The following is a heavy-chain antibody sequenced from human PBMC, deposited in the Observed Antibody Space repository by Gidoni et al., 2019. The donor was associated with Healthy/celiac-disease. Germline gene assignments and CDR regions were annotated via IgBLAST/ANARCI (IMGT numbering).Heavy chain of an antibody. Sequence: QVQLQQWGAGLLKPSETLSLTCAVYGGSFSGYYWSWIRQPPGKGLEWIGEINHSGSTNYNPSLKSRVTISVDTSKNQFSLKLSSVTAADTAVYYCAACNYSVYYGMDVWGQGTTVTVSS. J-gene: IGHJ6*02. CDR3: AACNYSVYYGMDV. CDR1: GGSFSGYY. D-gene: IGHD4-4*01. CDR2: INHSGST. V-gene: IGHV4-34*01.